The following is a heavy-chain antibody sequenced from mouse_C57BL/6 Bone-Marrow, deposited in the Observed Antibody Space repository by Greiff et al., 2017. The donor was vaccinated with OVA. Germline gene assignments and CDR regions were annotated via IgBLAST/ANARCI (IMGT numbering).Heavy chain of an antibody. CDR3: AKTNWGYYYAMDY. J-gene: IGHJ4*01. Sequence: VQVVESGPGLVQPSQSLSITCTVSGFSLTSYGVHWVRQSPGKGLEWLGVIWRGGSTDYNAAFMSRLSITKDNSKSQVFFKMNSLQADDTAIYYGAKTNWGYYYAMDYWGQGTSVTVSS. CDR2: IWRGGST. CDR1: GFSLTSYG. V-gene: IGHV2-5*01. D-gene: IGHD4-1*01.